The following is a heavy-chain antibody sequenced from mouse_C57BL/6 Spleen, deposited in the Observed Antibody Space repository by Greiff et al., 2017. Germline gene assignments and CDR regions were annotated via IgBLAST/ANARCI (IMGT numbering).Heavy chain of an antibody. CDR2: ISSGGSYT. V-gene: IGHV5-6*01. CDR1: GFTFSSYG. Sequence: EVQLMESGGDLVKPGGSLKLSCAASGFTFSSYGMSWVRQTPDKRLEWVATISSGGSYTYYPDSVKGRFTISRDNAKNTLYLQMSSLKSEDTAMYYCARRVLTGRERAYYFGGWGQGTTLTVSS. CDR3: ARRVLTGRERAYYFGG. J-gene: IGHJ2*01. D-gene: IGHD4-1*01.